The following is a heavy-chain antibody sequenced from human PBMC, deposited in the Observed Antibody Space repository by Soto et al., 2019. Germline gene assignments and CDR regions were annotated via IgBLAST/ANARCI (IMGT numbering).Heavy chain of an antibody. J-gene: IGHJ4*02. D-gene: IGHD1-26*01. CDR1: GDSVNSGSYY. Sequence: QVQMQESGPGLVKPSEALSLTCTVSGDSVNSGSYYWSWMRQPPGKRLEWIAYMHSTGRTDYNPSLKSRVTISVDTTNNHFSPRLTSVTAADTAVYYCARTDSGRRWAEWYWGQGTLVTVSS. V-gene: IGHV4-61*03. CDR2: MHSTGRT. CDR3: ARTDSGRRWAEWY.